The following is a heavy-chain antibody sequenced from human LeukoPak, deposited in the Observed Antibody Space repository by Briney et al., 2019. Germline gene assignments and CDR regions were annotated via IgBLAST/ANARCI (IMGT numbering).Heavy chain of an antibody. CDR2: MSSSGSSI. J-gene: IGHJ1*01. Sequence: PGGSLRLSCAASGFTFSNYYMTWIRQAPGKGLEWVSYMSSSGSSIYYADSVKGRFTISRDNAQNSLYLQMNSLRANDTAVYYCARVDYDFWSGQGYFQHWGQGTLVTVSS. D-gene: IGHD3-3*01. V-gene: IGHV3-11*04. CDR3: ARVDYDFWSGQGYFQH. CDR1: GFTFSNYY.